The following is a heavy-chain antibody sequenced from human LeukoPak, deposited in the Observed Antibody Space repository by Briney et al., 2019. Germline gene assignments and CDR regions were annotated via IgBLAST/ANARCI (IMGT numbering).Heavy chain of an antibody. CDR1: GFTVSSNY. D-gene: IGHD3-10*01. CDR2: IYSGGST. V-gene: IGHV3-66*01. CDR3: ARDSHYYGSGSYANLLFNY. J-gene: IGHJ4*02. Sequence: PGGSLRLSCAASGFTVSSNYMSWLRQAPGKGLEWVSVIYSGGSTYYADSVKGRFTISRDNSKNTLYLQMNSLRAEDTAVYYCARDSHYYGSGSYANLLFNYWGQGTLVTVSS.